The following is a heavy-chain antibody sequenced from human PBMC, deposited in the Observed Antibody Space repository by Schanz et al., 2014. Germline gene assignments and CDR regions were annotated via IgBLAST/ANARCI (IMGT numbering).Heavy chain of an antibody. CDR2: INWNGGST. CDR1: GFTFDDYG. D-gene: IGHD3-3*01. J-gene: IGHJ6*02. V-gene: IGHV3-20*04. Sequence: EVQLVESGGGVVRPGGSLRLSCVLSGFTFDDYGMSWVRQAPGKGLEWVSGINWNGGSTGYADSVKGRFTVSRDNAKNSLFLQMNGLRAEDTALYYCAKDVGYYHGGGAQFYEGDKQDYYFYGMEVWGQGTTVTVSS. CDR3: AKDVGYYHGGGAQFYEGDKQDYYFYGMEV.